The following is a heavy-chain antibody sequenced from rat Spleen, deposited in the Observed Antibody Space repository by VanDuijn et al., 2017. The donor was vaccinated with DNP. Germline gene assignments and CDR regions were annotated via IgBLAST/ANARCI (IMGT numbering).Heavy chain of an antibody. J-gene: IGHJ4*01. CDR2: ITSGSGTT. Sequence: EVQLVESGGDLVQPGRSLKVSCVASGFTFDNYWMTWIRQVPGKGLEWIASITSGSGTTSYPDAVKGRFVISRDDTENTLSLQMNSLRSEDTATYFCTKIAAGAMDAWGQGTSVTVSS. CDR1: GFTFDNYW. D-gene: IGHD1-2*01. V-gene: IGHV5-31*01. CDR3: TKIAAGAMDA.